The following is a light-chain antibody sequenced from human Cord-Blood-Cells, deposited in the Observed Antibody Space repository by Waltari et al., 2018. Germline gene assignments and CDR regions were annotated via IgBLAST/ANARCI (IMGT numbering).Light chain of an antibody. V-gene: IGLV1-40*01. CDR1: SSNIGAGYD. Sequence: QSVLTQPPSVSGAPGQRVTISCNGSSSNIGAGYDVHWYQQLPRPSPKLLIYGNSNRPSGFPDRCSGSKSGTSASLDITGLQAEDEADYYCQSYDSSLSGYVFGTVTKVTVL. J-gene: IGLJ1*01. CDR2: GNS. CDR3: QSYDSSLSGYV.